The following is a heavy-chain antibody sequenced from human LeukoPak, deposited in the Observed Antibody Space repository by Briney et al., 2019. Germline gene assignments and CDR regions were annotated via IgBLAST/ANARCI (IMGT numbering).Heavy chain of an antibody. CDR1: GGTFSSYA. CDR2: IIPIFGTA. V-gene: IGHV1-69*05. Sequence: SVKVSCKASGGTFSSYAISWVRQAPGQGLEWMGGIIPIFGTANYAQKFQGRVTITTDESTSTAYMELSSLRSEDAAVYYCARGVTVAGSDAFDIWGQGTMVTVSS. J-gene: IGHJ3*02. CDR3: ARGVTVAGSDAFDI. D-gene: IGHD6-19*01.